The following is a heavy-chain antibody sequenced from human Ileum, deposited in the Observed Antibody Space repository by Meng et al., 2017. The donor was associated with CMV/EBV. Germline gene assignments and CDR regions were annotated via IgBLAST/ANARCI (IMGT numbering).Heavy chain of an antibody. D-gene: IGHD2-2*01. CDR3: SASSYSTSAGAFDI. V-gene: IGHV4-59*08. Sequence: GSLRLSCAVSGASMSTYYWNWIRQHPGRGLEWIGRIHYRGDANYNPSLKSRVTISVATSQNQFSLKVSSVTTADEAVYYCSASSYSTSAGAFDIWGQGTMVTVSS. J-gene: IGHJ3*02. CDR1: GASMSTYY. CDR2: IHYRGDA.